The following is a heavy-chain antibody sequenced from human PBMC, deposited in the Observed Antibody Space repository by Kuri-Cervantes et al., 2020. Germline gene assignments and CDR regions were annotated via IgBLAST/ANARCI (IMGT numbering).Heavy chain of an antibody. V-gene: IGHV3-74*01. CDR3: ARGGFPDY. Sequence: GGSLRLSCAASGFTFSSYWMHWVRQAPGKGLVWVSRINSDGFTTNYAGSVKGRFTISRDNAKNTMYLQMNSLRADDTAVYYCARGGFPDYWGQGTLVTVSS. D-gene: IGHD2-15*01. CDR1: GFTFSSYW. CDR2: INSDGFTT. J-gene: IGHJ4*02.